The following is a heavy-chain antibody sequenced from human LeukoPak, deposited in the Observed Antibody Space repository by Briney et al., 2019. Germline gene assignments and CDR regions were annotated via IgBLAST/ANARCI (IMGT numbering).Heavy chain of an antibody. CDR1: GYTFTAYH. Sequence: GASVKVSCKASGYTFTAYHMHWVRQAPGQGLEWMGRINPNSGDTNYAQKFQGRVTMTRDTPISTAYMELSRLRSDDTAVYYCARDYCSSTSCLFDYWGQGTPVSVSS. CDR2: INPNSGDT. J-gene: IGHJ4*02. CDR3: ARDYCSSTSCLFDY. V-gene: IGHV1-2*06. D-gene: IGHD2-2*01.